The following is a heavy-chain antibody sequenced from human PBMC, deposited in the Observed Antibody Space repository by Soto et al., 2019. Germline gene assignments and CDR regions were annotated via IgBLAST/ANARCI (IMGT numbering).Heavy chain of an antibody. D-gene: IGHD1-26*01. V-gene: IGHV1-2*02. CDR3: ARSGAGWQQLDN. CDR2: VNPKSGGT. CDR1: GYTFTAYY. Sequence: QVHLVQSGAEVREPGASVKVSCKTSGYTFTAYYIHWVRQAPGQGLEWMGWVNPKSGGTEFSRKFRGRVTMTSDTSSSTAYMEVGRLTSDDTAVYYCARSGAGWQQLDNWGQGNLVTVSS. J-gene: IGHJ4*02.